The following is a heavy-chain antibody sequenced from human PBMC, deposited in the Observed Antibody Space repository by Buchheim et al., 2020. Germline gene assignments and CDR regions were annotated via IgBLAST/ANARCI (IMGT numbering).Heavy chain of an antibody. CDR3: ANWGPGNHYDGMDV. CDR1: GFTFSSYS. D-gene: IGHD4-23*01. V-gene: IGHV3-48*01. CDR2: ISSSSSTL. Sequence: EVQLVESGGGLVQPGGSLRLSCAASGFTFSSYSMNWVRQAPGKGLEWVSYISSSSSTLYYADSVKGRSTISRDNAKNSLYLQMTSLRAEDTAMYYCANWGPGNHYDGMDVWGQGTT. J-gene: IGHJ6*02.